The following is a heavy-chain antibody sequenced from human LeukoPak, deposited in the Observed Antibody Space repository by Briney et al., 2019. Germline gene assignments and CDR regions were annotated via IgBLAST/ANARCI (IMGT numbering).Heavy chain of an antibody. Sequence: TSETLSLTCAVYGGSFSGYYWSWIRQPPGKGLEWIGSIYYSGSTYYNPSLKSRVTISVDTSKNQFSLKLSSVTAADTAVYYCARVSYYYDSSGLKFDYWGQGTLVTVSS. D-gene: IGHD3-22*01. J-gene: IGHJ4*02. CDR1: GGSFSGYY. V-gene: IGHV4-34*01. CDR2: IYYSGST. CDR3: ARVSYYYDSSGLKFDY.